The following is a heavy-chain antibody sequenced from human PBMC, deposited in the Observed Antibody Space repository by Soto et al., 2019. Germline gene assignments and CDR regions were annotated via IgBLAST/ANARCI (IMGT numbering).Heavy chain of an antibody. V-gene: IGHV1-69*01. CDR2: IIPIFGTA. CDR3: ARERYSGSYSALDI. J-gene: IGHJ3*02. CDR1: GGTFSSYA. Sequence: QVQLVQSGAEVKKPGSSVKVSCKASGGTFSSYAISWVRQAPGQGLEWMGGIIPIFGTANYAQKFQGRVTITAYESTSTAYMELSSLRSEDTAVYSCARERYSGSYSALDIWGQGTMVTVSS. D-gene: IGHD1-26*01.